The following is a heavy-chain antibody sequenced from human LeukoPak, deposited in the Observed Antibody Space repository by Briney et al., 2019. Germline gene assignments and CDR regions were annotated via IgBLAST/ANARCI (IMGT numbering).Heavy chain of an antibody. CDR3: ARDHDF. CDR1: GFTFSSYA. CDR2: NSGSGGRTI. J-gene: IGHJ4*02. V-gene: IGHV3-23*01. Sequence: GGSLRLSCAASGFTFSSYAMSWVRQAPGKGLEWVSANSGSGGRTIYYADSVKGRFTISRDNAKNSLYLQMNSLRAEDTAVYYCARDHDFWGQGTLVTVSS.